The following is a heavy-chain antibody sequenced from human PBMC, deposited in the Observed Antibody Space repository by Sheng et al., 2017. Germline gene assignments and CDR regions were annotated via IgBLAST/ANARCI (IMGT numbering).Heavy chain of an antibody. V-gene: IGHV3-53*02. CDR2: IYSGGST. CDR3: ARASRVVVGPGDYYYMDV. Sequence: EVQLVETGGGLIQPGGSLRLSCAASGFTVSSNYMSWVRQAPGKGLEWVSVIYSGGSTYYADSVKGRFTISRDNSKNTLYLQMNSLRAEDTAVYYCARASRVVVGPGDYYYMDVWGKGTTVTVSS. D-gene: IGHD3-22*01. J-gene: IGHJ6*03. CDR1: GFTVSSNY.